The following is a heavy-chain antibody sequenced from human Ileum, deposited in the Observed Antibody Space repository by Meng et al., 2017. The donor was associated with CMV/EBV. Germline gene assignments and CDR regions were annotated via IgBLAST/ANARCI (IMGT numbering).Heavy chain of an antibody. D-gene: IGHD2-2*03. CDR3: ARDGHGYCSSTSCTQVWFDP. CDR2: INPSGGST. Sequence: SYYMHWVRPAPGQGLEWMGIINPSGGSTSYAQKFQGRVTMTRDTSTSTVYMELSSLRSEDTAVYYCARDGHGYCSSTSCTQVWFDPWGQGTLVTVSS. CDR1: SYY. V-gene: IGHV1-46*01. J-gene: IGHJ5*02.